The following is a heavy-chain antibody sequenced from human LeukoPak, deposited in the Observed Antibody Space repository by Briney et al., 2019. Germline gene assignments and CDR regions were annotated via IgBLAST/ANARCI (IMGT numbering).Heavy chain of an antibody. V-gene: IGHV6-1*01. CDR2: TYYRSKWYN. CDR1: GDSVSSNSAA. J-gene: IGHJ5*02. Sequence: SQTLSLTCAISGDSVSSNSAAWNWIRQSPSRGLEWLGRTYYRSKWYNDYAVSVKSRITINPDTSKNQFSLQLNSVTPEDTAVYYCARDGAYCGGDCYSNWFDPWGQGTLVTVSS. CDR3: ARDGAYCGGDCYSNWFDP. D-gene: IGHD2-21*02.